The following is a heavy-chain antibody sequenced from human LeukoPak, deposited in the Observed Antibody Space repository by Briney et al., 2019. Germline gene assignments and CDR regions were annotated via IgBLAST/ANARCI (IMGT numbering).Heavy chain of an antibody. CDR1: SGSISTSNYY. J-gene: IGHJ3*02. Sequence: SETLSLTCTVSSGSISTSNYYWGWVRRPPGKALEWIGNNSPSLKSRVTISLDTSRNQFSLKLNSVTAADTAVYYCAKSNGYGLIDIWGQGTMVTVSS. D-gene: IGHD3-10*01. CDR3: AKSNGYGLIDI. V-gene: IGHV4-39*07.